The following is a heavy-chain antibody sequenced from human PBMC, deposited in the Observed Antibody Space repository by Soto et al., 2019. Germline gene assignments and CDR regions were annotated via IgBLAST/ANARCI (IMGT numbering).Heavy chain of an antibody. CDR3: ARVPGP. CDR1: GGSISSGGYS. CDR2: IYHSGST. J-gene: IGHJ5*02. Sequence: QLQLQESGSGLVKPSQTLSLTCAVSGGSISSGGYSWSWIRQPPGKGLEWIGYIYHSGSTYYNPSLQIRLTISIDRSKNHFSLKLCSVTASDTAVYHSARVPGPWGQGTLVTVSS. V-gene: IGHV4-30-2*01.